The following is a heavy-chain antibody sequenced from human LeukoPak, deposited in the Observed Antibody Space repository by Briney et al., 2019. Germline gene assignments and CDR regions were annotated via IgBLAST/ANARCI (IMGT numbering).Heavy chain of an antibody. CDR3: ARDSYDFWSGYYTGFWDYFDY. CDR1: GGSFSGYY. V-gene: IGHV4-34*01. CDR2: INHSGST. Sequence: PSETLSLTCAVYGGSFSGYYWSWIRQPPGKGLGWIGEINHSGSTNYNPSLKSRVTISVDTSKNQFSLKLSSVTAADTAVYYCARDSYDFWSGYYTGFWDYFDYWGQGTLVTVSS. D-gene: IGHD3-3*01. J-gene: IGHJ4*02.